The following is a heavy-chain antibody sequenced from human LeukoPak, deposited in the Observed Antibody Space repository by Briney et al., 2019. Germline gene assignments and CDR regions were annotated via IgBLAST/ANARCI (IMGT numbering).Heavy chain of an antibody. D-gene: IGHD2-8*01. CDR2: IYYRGST. CDR1: GCSISSYY. CDR3: RSENHAGTIES. V-gene: IGHV4-59*04. Sequence: AETLSLTFTVSGCSISSYYWSWIRQPPGKGLGWSWSIYYRGSTYYNPSLRSLVSISVDTYKNPFSLKMSSVTAAHTDVYYWRSENHAGTIESWGQGSLVTVSS. J-gene: IGHJ4*02.